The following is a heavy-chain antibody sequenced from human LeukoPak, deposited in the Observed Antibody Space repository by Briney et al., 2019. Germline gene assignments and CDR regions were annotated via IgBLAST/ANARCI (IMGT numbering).Heavy chain of an antibody. CDR3: ARGGDNYDILTR. CDR1: ENIFTDYY. D-gene: IGHD3-9*01. J-gene: IGHJ4*02. CDR2: INPHSGGT. Sequence: ASVKVSCKTSENIFTDYYIHWVRQAPGQGLEWLGWINPHSGGTNYAQYFQDRVIMTGDTSISTAYMELRGLISDDTATYYCARGGDNYDILTRWGQGTLVTVSS. V-gene: IGHV1-2*02.